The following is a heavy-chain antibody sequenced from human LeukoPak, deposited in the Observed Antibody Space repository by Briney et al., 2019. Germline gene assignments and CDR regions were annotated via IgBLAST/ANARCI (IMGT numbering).Heavy chain of an antibody. Sequence: ASVKVSCKASGYTFTSYYMHWVRQAPGQGLEWMGIINPSGGSTSYAQKFQGRVTMTRDTSISTAYMELGRLRSDDTALYYCAVRGSGSYRDYWGQGTLVTVSS. J-gene: IGHJ4*02. CDR2: INPSGGST. D-gene: IGHD3-10*01. CDR3: AVRGSGSYRDY. V-gene: IGHV1-46*01. CDR1: GYTFTSYY.